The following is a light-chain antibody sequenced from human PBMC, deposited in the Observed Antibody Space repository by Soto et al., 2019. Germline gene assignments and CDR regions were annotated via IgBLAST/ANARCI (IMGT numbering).Light chain of an antibody. J-gene: IGKJ1*01. CDR1: QSVNSGY. CDR2: DTS. Sequence: EIVLTQSPGTLSLSPGERATLSCRASQSVNSGYLAWYQHTPGQAPRLLIYDTSTRATGIPDRFSGSGSGTDFTLTISRLEPEDFAVFYCQQYGSSPRTFGQGTKVE. CDR3: QQYGSSPRT. V-gene: IGKV3-20*01.